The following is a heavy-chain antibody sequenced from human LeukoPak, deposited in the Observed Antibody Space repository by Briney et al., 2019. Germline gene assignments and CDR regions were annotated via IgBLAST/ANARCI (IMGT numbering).Heavy chain of an antibody. CDR1: RFTLSRYS. D-gene: IGHD3-10*01. J-gene: IGHJ6*03. V-gene: IGHV3-21*01. Sequence: GGSLRLSCAASRFTLSRYSMNWVRQAPGKGLEWVSSISSGSSYIYYAGSVKGRFTISRDNAKNSLYLQMNSLRAEDTAVYYCARDARVRGVIIGYYYMDVWGKGTTVTVSS. CDR2: ISSGSSYI. CDR3: ARDARVRGVIIGYYYMDV.